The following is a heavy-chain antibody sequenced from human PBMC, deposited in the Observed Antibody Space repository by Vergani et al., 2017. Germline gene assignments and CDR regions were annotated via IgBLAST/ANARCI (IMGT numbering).Heavy chain of an antibody. CDR3: ARAPPSYYDFWSEFDY. V-gene: IGHV4-39*07. J-gene: IGHJ4*02. Sequence: QLQLQESGPGLVKPSETLSLTCTVSGGSISSSSYYWGWIRQPPGKGLEWIGSIYYSGSTYYNPALKSRVTISVDPSKNQFSLKLSSVTAADTAVYYCARAPPSYYDFWSEFDYWGQGTLVTVSS. CDR1: GGSISSSSYY. CDR2: IYYSGST. D-gene: IGHD3-3*01.